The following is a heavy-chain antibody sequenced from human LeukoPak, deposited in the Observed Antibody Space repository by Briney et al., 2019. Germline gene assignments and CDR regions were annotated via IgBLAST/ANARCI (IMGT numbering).Heavy chain of an antibody. D-gene: IGHD2-2*01. Sequence: GGSLRLSCVASGFTFSNYWMLWVRQAPGKGLMWVSLISTDGKSTRYAESVKGRFTISRDNAKNALYLQMDILRVEDTALYFCVRDYQFIQEVWGQGTTVTVSS. CDR2: ISTDGKST. V-gene: IGHV3-74*01. CDR1: GFTFSNYW. CDR3: VRDYQFIQEV. J-gene: IGHJ6*02.